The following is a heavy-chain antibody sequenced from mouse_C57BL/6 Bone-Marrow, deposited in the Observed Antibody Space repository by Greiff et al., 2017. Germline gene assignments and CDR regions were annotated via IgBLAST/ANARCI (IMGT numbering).Heavy chain of an antibody. J-gene: IGHJ1*03. V-gene: IGHV1-15*01. CDR1: GYTFTDYE. Sequence: VHLVESGAELVRPGASVTLSCKASGYTFTDYEMHWVKQTPVHGLEWIGAIDPETGGTAYNQKFKGKAILTADKSSSTAYMELRSLTSEDSAVYYCTRRGVYYYGSGYFDVWGTGTTVTVSS. CDR2: IDPETGGT. CDR3: TRRGVYYYGSGYFDV. D-gene: IGHD1-1*01.